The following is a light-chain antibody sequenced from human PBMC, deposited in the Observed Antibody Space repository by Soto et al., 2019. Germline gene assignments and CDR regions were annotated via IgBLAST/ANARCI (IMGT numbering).Light chain of an antibody. CDR1: SSDVGAYDY. CDR2: DVS. Sequence: QSALTQPRSVSGSPGQSVTISCTGTSSDVGAYDYVSWYQHHPGKAPKVIIYDVSKRPSGVPDRFSGSKSGNTASLTISGLQAEDEADYYCSSFVGPYTYVFGTGTKAHRP. CDR3: SSFVGPYTYV. V-gene: IGLV2-11*01. J-gene: IGLJ1*01.